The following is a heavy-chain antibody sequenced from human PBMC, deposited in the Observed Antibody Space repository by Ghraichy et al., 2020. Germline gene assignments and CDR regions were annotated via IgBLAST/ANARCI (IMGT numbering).Heavy chain of an antibody. J-gene: IGHJ6*02. CDR1: GFTFSGSA. D-gene: IGHD3-22*01. Sequence: GESLNISCAASGFTFSGSAMHWVRQASGKGLEWVGRIRSKANSYATAYAASVKGRFTISRDDSKNTAYLQMNSLKTEDTAVYYCTRGDWDYDSSGYYYGAYYYGMDVWGQGTTVTVSS. CDR2: IRSKANSYAT. V-gene: IGHV3-73*01. CDR3: TRGDWDYDSSGYYYGAYYYGMDV.